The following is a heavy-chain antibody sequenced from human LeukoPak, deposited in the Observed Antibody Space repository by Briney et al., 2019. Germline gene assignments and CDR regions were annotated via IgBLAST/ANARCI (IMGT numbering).Heavy chain of an antibody. CDR2: IYYSGST. J-gene: IGHJ6*02. D-gene: IGHD3/OR15-3a*01. Sequence: SETLSLTCTVSDGSISSYYCSWIRQPPGKGLELIGYIYYSGSTNYSPSLKSRVTISVDTSKNQFSLKLSSVTAADTAVYYCAREGLSVYGMDVWGQGTTVTVSS. CDR3: AREGLSVYGMDV. V-gene: IGHV4-59*01. CDR1: DGSISSYY.